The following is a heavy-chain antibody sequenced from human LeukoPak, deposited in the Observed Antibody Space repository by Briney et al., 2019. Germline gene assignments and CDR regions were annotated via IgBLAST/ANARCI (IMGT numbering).Heavy chain of an antibody. Sequence: SETLSLTCTVSGGSISSYYWSWIRQPPGKGLEWIGCIYYSGSTNYNPSLKSRVTISVDRSKNQFSLKLSSVTAADTAVYYCARSIPYIGKKGWDAFDIWGQGTMVTVSS. J-gene: IGHJ3*02. CDR1: GGSISSYY. D-gene: IGHD2-15*01. V-gene: IGHV4-59*12. CDR2: IYYSGST. CDR3: ARSIPYIGKKGWDAFDI.